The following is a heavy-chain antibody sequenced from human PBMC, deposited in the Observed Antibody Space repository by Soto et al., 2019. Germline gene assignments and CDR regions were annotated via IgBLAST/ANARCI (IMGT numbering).Heavy chain of an antibody. J-gene: IGHJ5*02. Sequence: QVQLVQSGAEVKKPGASVKVSCKASGYTFTSYGISWVRQAPGQGLEWMGWISAYNGNTNYAQKLQGRVTMTTDTSPSTAYMELRSLRADDTAVYYCARDLSRDGSGSRYNWFDPWGQGTLVTVSS. CDR3: ARDLSRDGSGSRYNWFDP. V-gene: IGHV1-18*04. D-gene: IGHD3-10*01. CDR1: GYTFTSYG. CDR2: ISAYNGNT.